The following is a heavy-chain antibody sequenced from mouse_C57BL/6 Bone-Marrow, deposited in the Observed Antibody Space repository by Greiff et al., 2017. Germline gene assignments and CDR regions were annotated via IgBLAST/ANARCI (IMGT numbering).Heavy chain of an antibody. J-gene: IGHJ3*01. D-gene: IGHD1-1*01. V-gene: IGHV1-82*01. CDR3: AREGALYYYGSSWYAY. CDR1: GYAFSSSW. CDR2: IYPGDGDT. Sequence: VQLQQSGPELVKPGASVKISCKASGYAFSSSWMNWVKQRPGKGLEWIGRIYPGDGDTNYNGKFKGKATLTADKSSSTAYMQLSSLTSEDSAVYFCAREGALYYYGSSWYAYWGQGTLVTVSA.